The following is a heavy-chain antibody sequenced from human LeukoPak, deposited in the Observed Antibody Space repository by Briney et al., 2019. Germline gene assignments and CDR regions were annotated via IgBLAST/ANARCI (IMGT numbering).Heavy chain of an antibody. V-gene: IGHV1-69*13. CDR3: ARYPQFSSSWYRGGLYGMDV. CDR2: IIPIFGTA. J-gene: IGHJ6*02. D-gene: IGHD6-13*01. CDR1: GGTFSSYA. Sequence: GASVKVSCKASGGTFSSYAISWVRQAPGQGLEWMGGIIPIFGTANYAQKFQGRVTITADESMSTAYMELSSLRSEDTAVYYCARYPQFSSSWYRGGLYGMDVWGQGTTVTVSS.